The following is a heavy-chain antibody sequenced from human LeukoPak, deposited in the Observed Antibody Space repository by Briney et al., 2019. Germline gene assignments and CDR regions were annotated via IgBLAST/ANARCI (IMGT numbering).Heavy chain of an antibody. D-gene: IGHD4-17*01. CDR2: IYTSGST. V-gene: IGHV4-61*02. J-gene: IGHJ5*02. CDR3: ARDLSTVNNWFDP. Sequence: PSQTLSLTCTVSGGSISSGSYYWSWIRQPAGKGLEWIGRIYTSGSTNYNPSLKSRVTISVDTSKNQFSLKLSPVTAADTAVYYCARDLSTVNNWFDPWGQGTLVTVSS. CDR1: GGSISSGSYY.